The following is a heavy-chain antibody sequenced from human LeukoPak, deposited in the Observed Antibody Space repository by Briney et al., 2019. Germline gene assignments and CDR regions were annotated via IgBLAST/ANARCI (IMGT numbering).Heavy chain of an antibody. J-gene: IGHJ4*02. CDR3: ARAPSVLRFLEWLNYFDY. CDR2: IKQDGSEK. V-gene: IGHV3-7*01. D-gene: IGHD3-3*01. Sequence: PGGSLRLSCAASGFSFSYYWMSWVRQAPGKGLEWVANIKQDGSEKYYVDSVKGRFTISRDNAKKSLYLQMNSLRAEDTAVYYCARAPSVLRFLEWLNYFDYWGQGTLVTVSS. CDR1: GFSFSYYW.